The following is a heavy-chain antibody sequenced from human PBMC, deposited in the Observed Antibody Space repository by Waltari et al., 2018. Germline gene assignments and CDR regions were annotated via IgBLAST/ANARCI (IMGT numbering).Heavy chain of an antibody. D-gene: IGHD1-26*01. V-gene: IGHV4-31*03. Sequence: QMQLQESGPGLVNPSQTLSLTCTVSGGSIASDGYYWSWIRQRPGKGLEWVGHIYSSGTSFHNPSLIGRVTTSVDRSKNQFSLKLTSVTAADTALYYCVRDSELSRYGLDVWGQGTTVIVSS. CDR1: GGSIASDGYY. CDR3: VRDSELSRYGLDV. J-gene: IGHJ6*02. CDR2: IYSSGTS.